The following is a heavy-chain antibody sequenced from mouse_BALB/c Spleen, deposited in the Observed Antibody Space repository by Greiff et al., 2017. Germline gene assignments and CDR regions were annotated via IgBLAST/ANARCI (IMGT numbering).Heavy chain of an antibody. J-gene: IGHJ2*01. Sequence: DVQLVESGGGLVQPGGSRKLSCAASGFTFSSFGMHWVRQAPEKGLEWVAYISSGSSTIYYADTVKGRFTISRDNPKNTLFLQMTSLRSEDTAMYYCARGITTATGYYFDYWGQGTTLTVSS. D-gene: IGHD1-2*01. CDR1: GFTFSSFG. CDR2: ISSGSSTI. V-gene: IGHV5-17*02. CDR3: ARGITTATGYYFDY.